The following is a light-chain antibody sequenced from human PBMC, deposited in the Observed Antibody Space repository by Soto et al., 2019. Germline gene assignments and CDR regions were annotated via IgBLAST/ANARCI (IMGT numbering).Light chain of an antibody. CDR1: QSVDSSS. J-gene: IGKJ1*01. Sequence: EIVVTQSPGTLSFSPGERATLSCRASQSVDSSSLAWYPQIPGQAPMLVIYGASTRATGIPDRFSGSGSGTDVTHTISRREPEASDVYSCQRLMTFGERKKVE. CDR2: GAS. CDR3: QRLMT. V-gene: IGKV3-20*01.